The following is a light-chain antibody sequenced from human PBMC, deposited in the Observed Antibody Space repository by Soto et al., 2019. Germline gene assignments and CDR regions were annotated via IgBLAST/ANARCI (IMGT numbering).Light chain of an antibody. CDR3: QQYGSSPRSWT. Sequence: EIVLTQSPGTLSLSPGERATLSCRASQSASGSYLAWYQQKPGQAPRLLIYGASSRATGIPDRFSGSGFGTGFTLTISSLEPEEFAGYYCQQYGSSPRSWTFGQGTKVEI. J-gene: IGKJ1*01. CDR1: QSASGSY. CDR2: GAS. V-gene: IGKV3-20*01.